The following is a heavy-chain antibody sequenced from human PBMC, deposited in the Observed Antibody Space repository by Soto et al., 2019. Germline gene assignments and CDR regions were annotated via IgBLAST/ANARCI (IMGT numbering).Heavy chain of an antibody. CDR3: ARVTPGNNLYYFSGLDF. CDR2: IKQDGSEK. CDR1: GFTFSSYW. Sequence: GGSLRLSCAASGFTFSSYWMSWVRQAPGKGLEWVANIKQDGSEKYYVDSVKGRFTISRDNAKNSLYLQMNTLRPEDTGLYYCARVTPGNNLYYFSGLDFWGQGTSVTVSS. V-gene: IGHV3-7*01. J-gene: IGHJ6*02. D-gene: IGHD1-1*01.